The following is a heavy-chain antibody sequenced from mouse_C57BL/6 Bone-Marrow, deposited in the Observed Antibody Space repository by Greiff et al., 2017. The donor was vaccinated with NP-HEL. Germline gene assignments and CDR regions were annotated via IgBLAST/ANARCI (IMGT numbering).Heavy chain of an antibody. Sequence: EVKVVESGGGLVQPGGSLSLSCAASGFTFTDYYMSWVRQPPGKALEWLVFIRNKANGYTTEYSASVKGRFTISRDNSQSILYLQMNALRAEDSATYYCARSIYYDYADDPFYAMDYWGQGTSVTVSP. D-gene: IGHD2-4*01. J-gene: IGHJ4*01. CDR1: GFTFTDYY. CDR3: ARSIYYDYADDPFYAMDY. CDR2: IRNKANGYTT. V-gene: IGHV7-3*01.